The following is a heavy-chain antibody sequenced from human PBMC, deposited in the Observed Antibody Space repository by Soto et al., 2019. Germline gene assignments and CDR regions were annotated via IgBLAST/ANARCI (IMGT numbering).Heavy chain of an antibody. V-gene: IGHV4-59*12. CDR3: AKWGSSKNLDN. Sequence: SETLSLTCTVSGGSIGSYYWSWIRQPPGKGLEWIGYIYYSGSTNYNPSLKSRVTISVDTSKNQFSLKLSSVTAEDTAIYYCAKWGSSKNLDNWGQGTLVTVSS. J-gene: IGHJ4*02. CDR2: IYYSGST. D-gene: IGHD2-8*01. CDR1: GGSIGSYY.